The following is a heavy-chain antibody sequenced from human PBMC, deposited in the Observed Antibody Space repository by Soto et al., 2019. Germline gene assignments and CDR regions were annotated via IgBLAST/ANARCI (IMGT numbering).Heavy chain of an antibody. CDR3: AKDINRGYTYGFPDY. D-gene: IGHD5-18*01. Sequence: EVQLVESGGKWVQPARSLRLCCAASGFTFNEYAMQLVRQAPGKGLEWVSGISWNSGSIGYADSVKGRFTIYRHNAKDSLYLQMKSLRAEDTALYYCAKDINRGYTYGFPDYWGQGTLVTVSS. J-gene: IGHJ4*02. CDR1: GFTFNEYA. CDR2: ISWNSGSI. V-gene: IGHV3-9*01.